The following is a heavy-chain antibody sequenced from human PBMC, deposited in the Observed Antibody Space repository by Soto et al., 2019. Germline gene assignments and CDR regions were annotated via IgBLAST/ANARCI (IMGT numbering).Heavy chain of an antibody. Sequence: GGSLRLSCAASGFTFSSYGMHWVRQAPGKGLEWVAVISYDGSNKYYADSVKGRFTISRDNSKNTLYLQMNSLRAEDTAVYYCAKDKRVGLSTPYGMDVWGQGTTVTVSS. D-gene: IGHD2-2*01. CDR3: AKDKRVGLSTPYGMDV. CDR1: GFTFSSYG. CDR2: ISYDGSNK. J-gene: IGHJ6*02. V-gene: IGHV3-30*18.